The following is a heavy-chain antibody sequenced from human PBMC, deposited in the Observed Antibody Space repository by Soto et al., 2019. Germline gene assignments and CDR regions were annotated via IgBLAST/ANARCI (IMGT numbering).Heavy chain of an antibody. J-gene: IGHJ4*02. CDR2: ISSSSSYI. CDR3: ARAGYCSGGSCSGLAY. D-gene: IGHD2-15*01. Sequence: GGSLRLSCAASGFTFSSYIMNWVRQAPGKGLEWVSSISSSSSYIYYADSVKGRFTISRDNAKNSLYLQMNSLRAEDTAVYYCARAGYCSGGSCSGLAYWAQGTLVTVSS. V-gene: IGHV3-21*01. CDR1: GFTFSSYI.